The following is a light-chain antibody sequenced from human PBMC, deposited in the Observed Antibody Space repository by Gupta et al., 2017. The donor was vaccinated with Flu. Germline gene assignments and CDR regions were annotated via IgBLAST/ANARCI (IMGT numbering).Light chain of an antibody. J-gene: IGKJ3*01. Sequence: DIQMTQSPSTLSASVGDRVTITCRASQSISSWLAWYQHKPGKAPKLLIYKASSLESGVPSRCSGSGSGTEFTLTISSLQPDDFATYYCQQYHSYSTFGPGTKVD. CDR3: QQYHSYST. V-gene: IGKV1-5*03. CDR1: QSISSW. CDR2: KAS.